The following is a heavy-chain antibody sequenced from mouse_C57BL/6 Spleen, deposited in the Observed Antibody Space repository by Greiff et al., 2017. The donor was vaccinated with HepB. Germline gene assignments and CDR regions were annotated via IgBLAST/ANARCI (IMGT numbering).Heavy chain of an antibody. D-gene: IGHD1-1*01. Sequence: EVMLVESGGGLVKPGGSLKLSCAASGFTFSSYAMSWVRQTPEKRLEWVATISDGGSYTYYPDNVKGRFTISRDNAKNNLYLQMSHLKSEDTAMYYCAREGDNYYGSRFFAYWGQGTLVTVSA. V-gene: IGHV5-4*01. CDR3: AREGDNYYGSRFFAY. J-gene: IGHJ3*01. CDR1: GFTFSSYA. CDR2: ISDGGSYT.